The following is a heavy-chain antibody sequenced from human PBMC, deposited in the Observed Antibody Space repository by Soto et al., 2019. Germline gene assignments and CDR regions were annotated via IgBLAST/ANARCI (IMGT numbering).Heavy chain of an antibody. CDR2: IKQDGRDK. V-gene: IGHV3-7*01. CDR3: ARDLLGSGWYAYYFDY. Sequence: EVQLVESGGGLVQPGGSLRLSCAASGFTFSGYWMSWVRQAPGKGLEWVANIKQDGRDKYYLDSVKGRFTISRDNAKNSLYLQMNSLKAEDTPVYYCARDLLGSGWYAYYFDYWGQGTLVTVSS. D-gene: IGHD6-19*01. J-gene: IGHJ4*02. CDR1: GFTFSGYW.